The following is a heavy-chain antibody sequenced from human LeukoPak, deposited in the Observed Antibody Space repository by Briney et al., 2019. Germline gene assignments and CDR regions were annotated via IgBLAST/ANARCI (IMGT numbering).Heavy chain of an antibody. CDR1: GGSISSGGYY. CDR3: ARALPDYGDYWYHFDY. Sequence: SQTLSLTCTVSGGSISSGGYYWSWIRQHPGKGLEWIGYIYYSGSTYYNPSLKSRVTISVDTSKNQFSLKLSSVTAADTAVYYCARALPDYGDYWYHFDYWGQGTLVTVSS. J-gene: IGHJ4*02. D-gene: IGHD4-17*01. V-gene: IGHV4-31*03. CDR2: IYYSGST.